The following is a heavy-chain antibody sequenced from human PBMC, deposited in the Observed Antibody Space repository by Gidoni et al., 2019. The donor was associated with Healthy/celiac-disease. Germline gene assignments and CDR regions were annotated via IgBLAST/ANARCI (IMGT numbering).Heavy chain of an antibody. CDR2: ISGSGVST. J-gene: IGHJ4*02. CDR1: GFTFSSYA. Sequence: EVQLLESGGGLVQPGGSLRLSCAASGFTFSSYAMIWVRQAPGKGLEWVSAISGSGVSTYYADSVKGRFTIARDNSKNTLYLQMNSLRAEDTAVYYCAKDVEVATTFFDYWGQGTLVTVSS. V-gene: IGHV3-23*01. CDR3: AKDVEVATTFFDY. D-gene: IGHD5-12*01.